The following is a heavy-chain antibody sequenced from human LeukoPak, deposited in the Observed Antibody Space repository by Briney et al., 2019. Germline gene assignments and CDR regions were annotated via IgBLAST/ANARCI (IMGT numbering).Heavy chain of an antibody. D-gene: IGHD2-15*01. J-gene: IGHJ6*02. CDR3: ARAVGYCSGGSCPAINYYYGMDV. CDR1: GGSVSSGSYY. Sequence: SETLSLTCTVSGGSVSSGSYYWSWNRQPPGKGLEWIGYIYYSGSTNYNPSLKSRVTISVDTSKNQFSLKLSSVTAADTAVYYCARAVGYCSGGSCPAINYYYGMDVWGQGTTVTVSS. V-gene: IGHV4-61*01. CDR2: IYYSGST.